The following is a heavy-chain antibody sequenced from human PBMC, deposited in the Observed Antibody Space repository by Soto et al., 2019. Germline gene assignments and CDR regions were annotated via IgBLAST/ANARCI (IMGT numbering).Heavy chain of an antibody. CDR2: IYYSGST. V-gene: IGHV4-61*01. CDR3: ARGSVDRPGLYYYVP. D-gene: IGHD3-10*02. CDR1: GGSVSSGSYY. Sequence: SETLSLTCTVSGGSVSSGSYYWSWIRQPPGKGLEWIGYIYYSGSTNYNPSLKSRVTISVDTSKNQFSLKLSSVTAADTAVYYCARGSVDRPGLYYYVPWGQGTLVTVSS. J-gene: IGHJ5*02.